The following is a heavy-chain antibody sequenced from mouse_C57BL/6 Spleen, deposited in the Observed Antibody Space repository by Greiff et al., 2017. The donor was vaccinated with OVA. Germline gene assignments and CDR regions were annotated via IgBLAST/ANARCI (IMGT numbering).Heavy chain of an antibody. CDR3: TLDSSVYYAMDY. D-gene: IGHD3-2*02. CDR2: IDPEDGDT. J-gene: IGHJ4*01. CDR1: GFNIKDYY. V-gene: IGHV14-1*01. Sequence: VQLKQSGAELVRPGASVKLSCTASGFNIKDYYMHWVKQRPEQGLEWIGRIDPEDGDTEYAPKFQGKATMTADTSSNNAYLQLSSLTSEDTAVYYCTLDSSVYYAMDYWGQGTSVTVSS.